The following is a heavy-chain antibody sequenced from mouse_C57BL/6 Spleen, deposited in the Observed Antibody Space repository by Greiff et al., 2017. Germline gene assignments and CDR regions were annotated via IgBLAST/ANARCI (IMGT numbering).Heavy chain of an antibody. Sequence: QVQLKESGPELVKPGASVKISCKASGYAFSSSWMNWVKQRPGTGLEWIGRIYPGDGDTNYNGKFKGKATLTADKSSSTAYMQLSSLTSEDSAVYFCARESYYYGSSYDWFAYWGQGTLVTVSA. V-gene: IGHV1-82*01. CDR2: IYPGDGDT. CDR3: ARESYYYGSSYDWFAY. D-gene: IGHD1-1*01. J-gene: IGHJ3*01. CDR1: GYAFSSSW.